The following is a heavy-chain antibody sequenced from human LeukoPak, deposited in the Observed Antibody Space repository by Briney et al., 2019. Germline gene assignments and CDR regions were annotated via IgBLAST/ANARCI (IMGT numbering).Heavy chain of an antibody. D-gene: IGHD1-1*01. CDR3: ARQLERGPYYYYGMDV. J-gene: IGHJ6*04. Sequence: GESLKISCKGSGYSFISYWIGWVRQMPGKGLEWMGIIYPADSDTRYSPSFQGQVTISADKSISTAYPQWSSLKASDTAMYYCARQLERGPYYYYGMDVWGKGTTVTVSS. CDR1: GYSFISYW. V-gene: IGHV5-51*01. CDR2: IYPADSDT.